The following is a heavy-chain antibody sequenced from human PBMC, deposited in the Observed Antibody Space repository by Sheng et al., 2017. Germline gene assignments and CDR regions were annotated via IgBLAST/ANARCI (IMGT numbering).Heavy chain of an antibody. D-gene: IGHD1-26*01. CDR3: ARNGWELLPLTTEYYMDV. J-gene: IGHJ6*03. Sequence: QVQLVQSGAEVKKPGSSVKVSCKASGGTFSSYTISWVRQAPGQGLEWMGRIIPILGIANYAQKFQGRVTITADKSTSTAYMELSSLRSEDTAVYYCARNGWELLPLTTEYYMDVWGKGTTVTVSS. CDR2: IIPILGIA. V-gene: IGHV1-69*02. CDR1: GGTFSSYT.